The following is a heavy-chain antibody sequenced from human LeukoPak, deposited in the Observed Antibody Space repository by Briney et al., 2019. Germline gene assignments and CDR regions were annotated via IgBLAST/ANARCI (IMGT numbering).Heavy chain of an antibody. V-gene: IGHV4-30-4*08. J-gene: IGHJ5*02. CDR2: IYYSGST. Sequence: PSETLSLTCTVSGGSISSGDYYWSWIRQPPGKGLEWIGYIYYSGSTYYNPSLKSRVTISVDTSKNQFYLKLSSVTAADTAVYYCARGYSSGNWFDPWGQGTLVTVSS. D-gene: IGHD2-15*01. CDR1: GGSISSGDYY. CDR3: ARGYSSGNWFDP.